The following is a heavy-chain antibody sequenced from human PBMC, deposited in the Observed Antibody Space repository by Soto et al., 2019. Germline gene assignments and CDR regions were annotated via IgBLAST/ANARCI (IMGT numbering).Heavy chain of an antibody. Sequence: ASVKVSFAASGCTFTSCYMHWVRQAPGQGLEWMGIINPSGGSTSYAQKFQGRVTMTRDTSTSTVYMELSSLRSEDTAVYYCARAGGDDFWSGSTEDDAFDIWGQGTMVTVSS. D-gene: IGHD3-3*01. J-gene: IGHJ3*02. CDR3: ARAGGDDFWSGSTEDDAFDI. V-gene: IGHV1-46*01. CDR2: INPSGGST. CDR1: GCTFTSCY.